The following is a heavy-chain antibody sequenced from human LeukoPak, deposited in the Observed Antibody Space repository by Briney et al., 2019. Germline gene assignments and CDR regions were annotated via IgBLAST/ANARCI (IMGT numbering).Heavy chain of an antibody. D-gene: IGHD3/OR15-3a*01. V-gene: IGHV3-74*03. CDR2: INIEGTIK. CDR1: GFTFDDYG. CDR3: VRGLGDA. J-gene: IGHJ5*02. Sequence: GRSLRLSCAASGFTFDDYGMHWVRQAPGKGLEWVARINIEGTIKTCADSVKGRFTISRDNAENILYLQMNNLGVEDTAIYYCVRGLGDAWGQGTLVAVSS.